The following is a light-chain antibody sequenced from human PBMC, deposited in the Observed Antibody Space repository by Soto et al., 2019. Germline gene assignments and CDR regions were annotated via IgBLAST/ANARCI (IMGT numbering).Light chain of an antibody. V-gene: IGKV3-15*01. J-gene: IGKJ2*01. CDR2: GAS. CDR1: RTISSH. Sequence: EIVMTQSPATLSVSPGERATLSCRASRTISSHLAWYQQKPGQAPRLLIYGASTRATGIPARFSGSGSGTDFTLTISSLEPEDYAVYYCQQYNNWPPYTFGQGTKVDIK. CDR3: QQYNNWPPYT.